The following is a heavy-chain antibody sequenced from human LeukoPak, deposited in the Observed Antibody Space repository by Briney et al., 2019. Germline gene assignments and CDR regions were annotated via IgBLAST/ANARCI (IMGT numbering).Heavy chain of an antibody. V-gene: IGHV1-8*01. Sequence: GASVTVSCKASGYTFTSYDINWVRQATGQGLEWMGWMNPNSGNTGYAQKFQGRVTMTRNTSISTAYMELRSLRSEDTAVYYCARADIAAAGTYYYYYGMDVWGQGTTVTVSS. J-gene: IGHJ6*02. D-gene: IGHD6-13*01. CDR2: MNPNSGNT. CDR1: GYTFTSYD. CDR3: ARADIAAAGTYYYYYGMDV.